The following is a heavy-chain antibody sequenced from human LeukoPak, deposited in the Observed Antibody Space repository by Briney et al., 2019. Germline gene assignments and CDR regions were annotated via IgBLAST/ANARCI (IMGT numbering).Heavy chain of an antibody. Sequence: GGSLRLSCAACGFTFSSYSMNWVRQDPGKGLEWVSSVSSSSSYIYYADSVKGRFTISRDNAKNSLYLQMNSLRAEDTAVYYCARGGYYYDSSGYFYYWGQGTLVTVSS. V-gene: IGHV3-21*01. CDR3: ARGGYYYDSSGYFYY. J-gene: IGHJ4*02. CDR2: VSSSSSYI. D-gene: IGHD3-22*01. CDR1: GFTFSSYS.